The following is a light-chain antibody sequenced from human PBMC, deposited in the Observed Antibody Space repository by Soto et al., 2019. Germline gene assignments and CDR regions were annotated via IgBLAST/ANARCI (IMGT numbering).Light chain of an antibody. CDR2: GVN. Sequence: QSAVTQPASVSGSPGQSVTISWTGTRSVVGGYNFLSSHRHLSGEAPKLILYGVNDRPSGVSDRFSGSKSGATASLTVSGLQAEDEADYYCSSYTSTKIYVFGTGTKVTVL. CDR3: SSYTSTKIYV. CDR1: RSVVGGYNF. J-gene: IGLJ1*01. V-gene: IGLV2-14*01.